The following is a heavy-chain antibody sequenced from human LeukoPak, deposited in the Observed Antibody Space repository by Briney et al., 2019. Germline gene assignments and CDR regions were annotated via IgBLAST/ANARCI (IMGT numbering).Heavy chain of an antibody. V-gene: IGHV3-74*01. J-gene: IGHJ5*02. Sequence: GGSLRLSCAAFGFTFSSYRMHWVRQAPGKGLVWVSRINSDGSSRHYADSVKGRFTISRDNAKNTLYLQMNSLRADDTAVYYCARVEKKLIVGSTNHWFDPWGQGALVTVSS. D-gene: IGHD1-26*01. CDR3: ARVEKKLIVGSTNHWFDP. CDR2: INSDGSSR. CDR1: GFTFSSYR.